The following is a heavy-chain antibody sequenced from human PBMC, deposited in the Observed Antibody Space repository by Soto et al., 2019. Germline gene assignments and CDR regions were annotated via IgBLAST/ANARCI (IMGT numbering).Heavy chain of an antibody. D-gene: IGHD1-26*01. V-gene: IGHV4-34*01. CDR1: GGSFSGYY. CDR3: ATQRRGWWELLRSNWFDP. Sequence: SETLSLTCAVYGGSFSGYYWSWIRQPPGKGLEWIGEINHSGSTNYNPSLKSRVTISVDTSKNQFSLKLSSVTAADTAVYYCATQRRGWWELLRSNWFDPWGQGTLVTVSS. J-gene: IGHJ5*02. CDR2: INHSGST.